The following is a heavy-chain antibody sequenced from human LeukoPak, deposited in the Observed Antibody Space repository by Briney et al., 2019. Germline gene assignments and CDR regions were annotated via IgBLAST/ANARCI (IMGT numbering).Heavy chain of an antibody. V-gene: IGHV4-39*02. CDR3: AREAAGTDY. CDR1: GGSISSSSYY. Sequence: SETLSLTCTVSGGSISSSSYYWGWIRQPPGKGLEWIGSIYYSGSTYYNPSLKGRVTISVDTSKNQFSLKLSSVTAADTAVYYCAREAAGTDYWGQGTLVTVSS. CDR2: IYYSGST. D-gene: IGHD6-13*01. J-gene: IGHJ4*02.